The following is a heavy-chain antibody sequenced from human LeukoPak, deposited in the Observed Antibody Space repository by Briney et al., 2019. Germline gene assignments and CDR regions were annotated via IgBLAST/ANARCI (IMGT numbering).Heavy chain of an antibody. CDR2: IYSGGST. D-gene: IGHD5-24*01. Sequence: GGSLRLSCAASGFTVSSNYMSWVRQAPGKGLEWVSVIYSGGSTYYADSVKGRFTISRHNSKNTLYLQMNSLRAEDTALYYSVRRDGYGLGYWGQGTLVTVSS. J-gene: IGHJ4*02. CDR3: VRRDGYGLGY. CDR1: GFTVSSNY. V-gene: IGHV3-53*01.